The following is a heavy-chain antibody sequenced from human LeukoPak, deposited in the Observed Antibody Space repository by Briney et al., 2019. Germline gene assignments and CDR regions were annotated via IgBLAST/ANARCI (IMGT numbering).Heavy chain of an antibody. CDR3: ARGAAGGLLFDY. Sequence: ASVKVSCKASGYTFSSFYMHWVRQAPGQGLEWMGIINPTGGSTSYAQKFQGRVTMTTDTSTSTVYMELSSLRAEDTAVYYCARGAAGGLLFDYWGQGTLVTVSS. J-gene: IGHJ4*02. CDR1: GYTFSSFY. D-gene: IGHD3-10*01. CDR2: INPTGGST. V-gene: IGHV1-46*01.